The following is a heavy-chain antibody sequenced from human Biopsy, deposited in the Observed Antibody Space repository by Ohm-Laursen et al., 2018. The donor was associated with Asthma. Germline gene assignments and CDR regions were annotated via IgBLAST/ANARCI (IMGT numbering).Heavy chain of an antibody. Sequence: GASVKVSCKSLGGTFNTYVIGWARQAPGQGLEWMGGINSVFGTTTYPQKFQDRVTITADDSTSIVYMELSSLRSEDTAVYYCARKAGSCISRTCYSLDFWGQGTLVTVSS. D-gene: IGHD2-2*01. J-gene: IGHJ4*02. CDR3: ARKAGSCISRTCYSLDF. CDR2: INSVFGTT. V-gene: IGHV1-69*13. CDR1: GGTFNTYV.